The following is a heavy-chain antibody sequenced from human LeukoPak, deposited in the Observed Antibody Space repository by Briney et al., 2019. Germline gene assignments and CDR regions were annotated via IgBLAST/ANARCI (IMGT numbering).Heavy chain of an antibody. J-gene: IGHJ5*01. D-gene: IGHD4-11*01. V-gene: IGHV4-59*12. CDR1: GGSISGSF. CDR2: IHYTGAA. CDR3: TKFATETVPNWLES. Sequence: SETLSLTCTVSGGSISGSFWSWVRQSPGEGLEFIGYIHYTGAASYKPSLYSRVSMSVDTSKNQLSLKVNSVTAADTAVYYCTKFATETVPNWLESWGQGVLVAVSS.